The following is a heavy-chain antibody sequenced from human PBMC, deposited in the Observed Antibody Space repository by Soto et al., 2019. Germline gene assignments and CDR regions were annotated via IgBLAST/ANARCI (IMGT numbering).Heavy chain of an antibody. D-gene: IGHD3-22*01. Sequence: QVQLLESGGGVVQPGRSLRLSCAASGLTFDTYGMHWVRQAPGKGLEWVAVIWYDGSNKYYADSVKGRFTISRDNSNNTLYLQMNSLRAEDTAVYYCAALIDYDSYYWGQGTLVTVSS. V-gene: IGHV3-33*01. CDR2: IWYDGSNK. CDR1: GLTFDTYG. CDR3: AALIDYDSYY. J-gene: IGHJ4*02.